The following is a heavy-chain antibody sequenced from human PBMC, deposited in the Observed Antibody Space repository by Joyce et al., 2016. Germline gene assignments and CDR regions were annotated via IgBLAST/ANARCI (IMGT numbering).Heavy chain of an antibody. CDR2: ISNDGTSN. CDR3: ARAVAGTGGFSFFDY. CDR1: GFTFRSYP. D-gene: IGHD6-19*01. J-gene: IGHJ4*02. Sequence: QVQLMESGGRVVQPGRSLRLSCAASGFTFRSYPMHWVRQAPGKGLEWVAVISNDGTSNYYADSVSGRFTISRDNSKNTLYLQMNSLRPENTAVYYCARAVAGTGGFSFFDYWGQGTLVTVSS. V-gene: IGHV3-30*04.